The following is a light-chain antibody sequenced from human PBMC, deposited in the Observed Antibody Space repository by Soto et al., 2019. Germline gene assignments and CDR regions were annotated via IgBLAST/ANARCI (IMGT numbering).Light chain of an antibody. CDR3: QSYDSDNQV. Sequence: NFMLTQPHSVSESPGKTVTISCTRSSGSIASNYVQWYQQRPGSSPTTVIYEDNQRPSGGPDRFSGSIDSSSNSASLTISGLTTEDEADYYCQSYDSDNQVFGGGTKLTVL. V-gene: IGLV6-57*01. CDR1: SGSIASNY. J-gene: IGLJ3*02. CDR2: EDN.